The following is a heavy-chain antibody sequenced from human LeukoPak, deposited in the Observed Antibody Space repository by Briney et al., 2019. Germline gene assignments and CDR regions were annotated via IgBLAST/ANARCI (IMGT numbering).Heavy chain of an antibody. CDR1: GGSFSGYY. D-gene: IGHD6-6*01. Sequence: PSETLSLTCAVYGGSFSGYYWSWIRQPPGKGMNWIGEINHSGSTNYNPSLKARVTISVDTSKNHFSLKLSSVTAADTAVYYCARGARRVLAYSSSPDAPYYYYCMDVWGKGTTVSVSS. CDR3: ARGARRVLAYSSSPDAPYYYYCMDV. J-gene: IGHJ6*03. CDR2: INHSGST. V-gene: IGHV4-34*01.